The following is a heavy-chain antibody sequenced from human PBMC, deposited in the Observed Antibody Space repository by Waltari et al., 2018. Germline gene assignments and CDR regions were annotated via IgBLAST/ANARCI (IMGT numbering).Heavy chain of an antibody. V-gene: IGHV1-2*02. Sequence: QVQLVQSGAEVKKPGASVKVSCKASGYTFTGYYMHWVRQAPGQGLEWMGWINPNSGGTNYAQKFQGRVTMTRDTSISTAYMELSRLRSDDTAVYYCARGRSLSFCSSTSCLYYFDYWGQGTLVTVSS. CDR1: GYTFTGYY. D-gene: IGHD2-2*01. J-gene: IGHJ4*02. CDR3: ARGRSLSFCSSTSCLYYFDY. CDR2: INPNSGGT.